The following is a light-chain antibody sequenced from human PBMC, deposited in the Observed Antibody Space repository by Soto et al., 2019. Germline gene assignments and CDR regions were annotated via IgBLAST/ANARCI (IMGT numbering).Light chain of an antibody. CDR2: KGT. CDR3: FSSAPESTYV. Sequence: QSVLTQPASVSGSPGQSITISCTGTSSDVGGYNSVSWYQQHPHRAPQVIIYKGTQRPSGVSNRFSGSTSGNAASLTISALKDDDEADYFCFSSAPESTYVFGTGTK. V-gene: IGLV2-23*01. J-gene: IGLJ1*01. CDR1: SSDVGGYNS.